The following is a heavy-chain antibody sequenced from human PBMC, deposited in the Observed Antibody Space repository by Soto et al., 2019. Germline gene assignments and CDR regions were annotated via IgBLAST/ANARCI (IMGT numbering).Heavy chain of an antibody. Sequence: AXVKVSCKASGYTFTSYCISWVLQAPGQGLEWMGWISAYNGNTNYAQKLQGRVTMTTDTSTSTAYMELRSLRSDDTAVYYCAHVVTAKSGAFDIWGQGTMVTVSS. V-gene: IGHV1-18*01. CDR1: GYTFTSYC. CDR2: ISAYNGNT. CDR3: AHVVTAKSGAFDI. D-gene: IGHD2-21*02. J-gene: IGHJ3*02.